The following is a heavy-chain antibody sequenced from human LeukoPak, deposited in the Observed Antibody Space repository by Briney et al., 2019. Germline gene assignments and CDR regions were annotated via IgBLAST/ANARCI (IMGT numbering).Heavy chain of an antibody. J-gene: IGHJ5*02. Sequence: SETLSLTCAVYGGSFSGYYWSWIRQPPGKGLEWIGEINHSGSTNYNPSLKSRVTISVDTSKNQFSLKLSSVTAADTAVYYCARGRVSSGWYRWWFDPWGQGTLVTVSS. CDR3: ARGRVSSGWYRWWFDP. V-gene: IGHV4-34*01. CDR2: INHSGST. D-gene: IGHD6-19*01. CDR1: GGSFSGYY.